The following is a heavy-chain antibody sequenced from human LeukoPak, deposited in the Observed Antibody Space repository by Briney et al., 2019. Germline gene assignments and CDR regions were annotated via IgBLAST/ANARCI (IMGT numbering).Heavy chain of an antibody. V-gene: IGHV3-7*01. CDR3: AKGGVVGTRYYFDS. D-gene: IGHD2-15*01. CDR1: GFSFSYYW. CDR2: TKEDGSGS. Sequence: GGSLRLSCAASGFSFSYYWMSWVRQAPGTGLEWVANTKEDGSGSSYVDSVKGRFTISRDNAKNSLYLQMNSLRAEDTAVYYCAKGGVVGTRYYFDSWGQGTLVTVSS. J-gene: IGHJ4*02.